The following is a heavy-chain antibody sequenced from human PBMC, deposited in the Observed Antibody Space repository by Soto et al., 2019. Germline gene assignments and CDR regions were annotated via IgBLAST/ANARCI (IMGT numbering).Heavy chain of an antibody. J-gene: IGHJ4*02. Sequence: GWSLRLSCAASGFTFSSYGMHWVRQAPGKGLEWVAVISYDGSNKYYADSVKGRFTISRDNSKNTLYLQMNSLRAEDTAVYYCAKGHCTNGVCYEVYYFDYWGQGTLVTVSS. CDR2: ISYDGSNK. V-gene: IGHV3-30*18. CDR3: AKGHCTNGVCYEVYYFDY. CDR1: GFTFSSYG. D-gene: IGHD2-8*01.